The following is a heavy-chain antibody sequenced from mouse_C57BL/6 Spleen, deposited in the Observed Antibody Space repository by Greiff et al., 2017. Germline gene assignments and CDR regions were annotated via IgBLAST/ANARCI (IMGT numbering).Heavy chain of an antibody. CDR1: GYAFSSSW. V-gene: IGHV1-82*01. CDR3: AREEGYFDV. CDR2: IYPGDGDT. J-gene: IGHJ1*03. Sequence: QVQLKESGPELVKPGASVKISCKASGYAFSSSWMNWVKQRPGKGLEWIGRIYPGDGDTKYNGKFKGKATLTADKSSSTAYMQLSSLTSEDSAVYFCAREEGYFDVWGTGTTVTVSS.